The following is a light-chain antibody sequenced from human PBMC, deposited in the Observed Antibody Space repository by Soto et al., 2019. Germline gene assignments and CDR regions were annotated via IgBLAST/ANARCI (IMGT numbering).Light chain of an antibody. J-gene: IGKJ1*01. CDR2: AAS. Sequence: DIQLTQSPSFLSASVGDRVTITCRASQGISSYLAWYQQKPGKAPKLLIYAASTLQSGVPSRFSGSGSGTEFTLTISSLQPEDFATYYCQHFLSLPLTFGQGTKVEIK. CDR3: QHFLSLPLT. CDR1: QGISSY. V-gene: IGKV1-9*01.